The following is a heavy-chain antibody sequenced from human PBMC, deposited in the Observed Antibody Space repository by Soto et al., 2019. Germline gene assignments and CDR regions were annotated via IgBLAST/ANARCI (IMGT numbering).Heavy chain of an antibody. Sequence: EVQLLESGGGWVQPGGSLRLSCAASGFTFSTYAMTWVRLAPGRGLEWVSAISGSGGSTYYADSVKGRFTISRDNSKNTLYLQMNSLRAEDTAVYYCAKLPPVTALGYYFDYWGQGTLVTVSS. D-gene: IGHD2-21*02. V-gene: IGHV3-23*01. J-gene: IGHJ4*02. CDR1: GFTFSTYA. CDR3: AKLPPVTALGYYFDY. CDR2: ISGSGGST.